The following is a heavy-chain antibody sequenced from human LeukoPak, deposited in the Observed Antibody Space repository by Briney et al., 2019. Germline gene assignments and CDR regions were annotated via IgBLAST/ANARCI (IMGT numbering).Heavy chain of an antibody. D-gene: IGHD4-17*01. CDR2: ISGSGGST. Sequence: GGSLRLSCAASGFTFSSYAMSWVRQAPGKGLEWVSLISGSGGSTYYADSVKGRFTISRDNSKNTLYLQMNSLRAEDTALYYCAKDHIFTAYGIEYWGQGTLVTVSS. V-gene: IGHV3-23*01. CDR1: GFTFSSYA. J-gene: IGHJ4*02. CDR3: AKDHIFTAYGIEY.